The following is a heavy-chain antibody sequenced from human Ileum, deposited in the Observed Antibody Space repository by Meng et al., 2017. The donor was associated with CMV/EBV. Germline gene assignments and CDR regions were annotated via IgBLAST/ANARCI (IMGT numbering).Heavy chain of an antibody. CDR3: ARHGDYLDV. CDR1: GYTFTDNH. D-gene: IGHD4-17*01. V-gene: IGHV1-2*02. J-gene: IGHJ6*02. Sequence: ASVKVSCKASGYTFTDNHLHWVRQAPGQGLEWMGWLTPNTGGTFYAQKFQGRVTMTGDTSISTAYMELRRLTSDDTAVYYCARHGDYLDVWGQGITVTVSS. CDR2: LTPNTGGT.